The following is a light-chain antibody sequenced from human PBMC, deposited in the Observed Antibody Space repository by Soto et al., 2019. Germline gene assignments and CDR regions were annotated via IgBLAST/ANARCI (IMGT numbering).Light chain of an antibody. CDR1: QSVRNN. J-gene: IGKJ5*01. CDR2: DAS. V-gene: IGKV3-15*01. Sequence: EKVMAQSPATLSVSPGARATLSCRASQSVRNNLACYQQRPGQPPRLLIYDASTRATGIPSRFSGSGSGTEFTLTISSLQSEDFAVYYCQQYYNWPRTFGQGTRLEIK. CDR3: QQYYNWPRT.